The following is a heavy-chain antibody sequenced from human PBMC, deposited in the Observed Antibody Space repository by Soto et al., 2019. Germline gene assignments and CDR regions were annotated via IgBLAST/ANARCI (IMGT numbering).Heavy chain of an antibody. Sequence: PSETLSLTCTVSGDSMGSGGYYWSWIRQHPGKGLGWIGYIYYSGSTFYNPSLKSRITISVDTSKNQLSLKLSSVTAADTAVYYCAGTRTDYFAYWGRGTLVTVSS. V-gene: IGHV4-31*03. J-gene: IGHJ4*02. CDR3: AGTRTDYFAY. CDR1: GDSMGSGGYY. CDR2: IYYSGST.